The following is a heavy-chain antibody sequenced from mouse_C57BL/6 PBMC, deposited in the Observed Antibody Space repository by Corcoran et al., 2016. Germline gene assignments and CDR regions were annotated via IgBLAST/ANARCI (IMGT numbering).Heavy chain of an antibody. V-gene: IGHV1-26*01. Sequence: EVQLQQSGPELVKPGASVKISCKASGYTFTDYYMNWVKQSHGKSLEWIGDINPNNGGTSYNQKFKGKATLTVDKSSSTAYMELRSLTSEDSAVYYCARRNWPYYYAMDYWGQGTSVTVSS. CDR2: INPNNGGT. CDR1: GYTFTDYY. CDR3: ARRNWPYYYAMDY. D-gene: IGHD4-1*01. J-gene: IGHJ4*01.